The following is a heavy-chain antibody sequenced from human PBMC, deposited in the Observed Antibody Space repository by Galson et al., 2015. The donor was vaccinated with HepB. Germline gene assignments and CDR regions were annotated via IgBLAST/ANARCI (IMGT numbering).Heavy chain of an antibody. Sequence: SLRLSCAGSGFTFTGSAMHWVRQASGKGLEWVGRIRSNANSYETAYAASLKGRFTISRDDSKNTAYLQINSLKTEDTAMYYCATYWGDGDYYFESWGQGTLVTVSS. V-gene: IGHV3-73*01. CDR3: ATYWGDGDYYFES. J-gene: IGHJ4*02. CDR2: IRSNANSYET. CDR1: GFTFTGSA. D-gene: IGHD4-17*01.